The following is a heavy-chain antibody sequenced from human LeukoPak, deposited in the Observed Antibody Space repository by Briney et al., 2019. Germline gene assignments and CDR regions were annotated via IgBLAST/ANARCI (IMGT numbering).Heavy chain of an antibody. J-gene: IGHJ4*02. D-gene: IGHD3-22*01. Sequence: GGSLRLSCAASGFTFSNAWMSWVRQAPGKGPEWVSGINWNGDSTDYADSVKGRFTISRDNAKNSLYLQMNSLRAEDTALYYCARDLRVVITGSFDSWGQGTLVTVSS. CDR3: ARDLRVVITGSFDS. V-gene: IGHV3-20*04. CDR1: GFTFSNAW. CDR2: INWNGDST.